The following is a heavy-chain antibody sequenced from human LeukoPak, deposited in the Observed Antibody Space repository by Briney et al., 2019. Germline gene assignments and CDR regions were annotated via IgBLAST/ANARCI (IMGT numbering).Heavy chain of an antibody. V-gene: IGHV3-7*01. Sequence: PGGSLRLSCAASGFTFSTYWMTWVRQAPGKGLEWVANIKQDGSEKYYVDSVEGRFTISRDNAKNSLYLQMNSLRAEDTAVYYCASDAEWTRNWFDPWGQGTLVTVSS. J-gene: IGHJ5*02. CDR1: GFTFSTYW. D-gene: IGHD3-3*01. CDR2: IKQDGSEK. CDR3: ASDAEWTRNWFDP.